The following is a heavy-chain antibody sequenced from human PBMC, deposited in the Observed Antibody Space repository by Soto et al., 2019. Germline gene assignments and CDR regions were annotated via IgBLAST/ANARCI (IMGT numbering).Heavy chain of an antibody. V-gene: IGHV4-31*03. J-gene: IGHJ4*02. CDR3: ARSSTSANYFDY. Sequence: QVQLQESGPGLVKPSQTLSLTCTVSGGSISSGGYYWSWIRQHPGKGLEWIGYIYYSGSTYYNPSLKRRVXXXVXTSKNQFSLKLSSVTAADTAVYYCARSSTSANYFDYWGQGTLVTVSS. CDR1: GGSISSGGYY. D-gene: IGHD2-2*01. CDR2: IYYSGST.